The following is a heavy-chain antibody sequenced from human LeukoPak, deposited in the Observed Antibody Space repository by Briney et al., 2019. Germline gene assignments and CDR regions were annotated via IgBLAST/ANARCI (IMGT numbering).Heavy chain of an antibody. V-gene: IGHV3-21*06. Sequence: GGSLRLSCTASGFTFGDYSMSWVRQAPGKGLEWVSSITGSSRDIYYADSVKGRVTISRDNAKNSLFLQMDSLRAEDTAVYYCAKDSRNYYFDYWGQGTLVIVSS. CDR2: ITGSSRDI. CDR1: GFTFGDYS. J-gene: IGHJ4*02. CDR3: AKDSRNYYFDY.